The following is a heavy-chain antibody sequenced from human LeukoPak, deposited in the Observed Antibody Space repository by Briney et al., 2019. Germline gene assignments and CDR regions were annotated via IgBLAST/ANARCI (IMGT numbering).Heavy chain of an antibody. Sequence: GGSLGLSCAASGFTFSDYYMSWIRQAPGKGLEWVSYISSSGSTIYYADSVKGRFTISRDNSKNTLYLQMNSLRAEDTAVYYCAKLLYYGSGSSYFDYWGQGTLVTVSS. J-gene: IGHJ4*02. V-gene: IGHV3-11*04. CDR2: ISSSGSTI. CDR1: GFTFSDYY. D-gene: IGHD3-10*01. CDR3: AKLLYYGSGSSYFDY.